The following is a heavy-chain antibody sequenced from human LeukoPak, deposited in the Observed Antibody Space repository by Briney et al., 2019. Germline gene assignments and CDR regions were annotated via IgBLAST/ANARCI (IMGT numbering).Heavy chain of an antibody. CDR3: AKEITRPNRAVAGLNY. CDR1: GFTFSNNW. D-gene: IGHD6-19*01. V-gene: IGHV3-7*01. J-gene: IGHJ4*02. CDR2: IKYDGSET. Sequence: GGSLRLSRAASGFTFSNNWMSWVRQAPGKGLEWVANIKYDGSETYYVDSVKGRFTISRDNSKNTLYLQMNSLRAEDTAMYYCAKEITRPNRAVAGLNYWGQGTLVTVSS.